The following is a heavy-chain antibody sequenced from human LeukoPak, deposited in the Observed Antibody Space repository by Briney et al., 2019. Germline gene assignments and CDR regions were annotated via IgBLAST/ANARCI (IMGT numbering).Heavy chain of an antibody. CDR3: ARGGQYSGSYYGFDY. D-gene: IGHD1-26*01. Sequence: GGSLRLSCAASGFTFSSYWMSWVRQAPGKGLEWVANIKRDGSEKYYVDSVKGRFTISRDNAKNSLYLQMNSLRAEDTAVYYCARGGQYSGSYYGFDYWGQGTLVTVSS. J-gene: IGHJ4*02. CDR1: GFTFSSYW. V-gene: IGHV3-7*01. CDR2: IKRDGSEK.